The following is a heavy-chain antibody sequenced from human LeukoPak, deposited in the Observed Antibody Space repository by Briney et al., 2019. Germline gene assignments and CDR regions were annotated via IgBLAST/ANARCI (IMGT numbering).Heavy chain of an antibody. Sequence: GGSLRLSCAASGFTVSTNYMSWVRQAPGKGLEWVSLIHSGGLTYYADSVKGRFTISRDNSKNTLYLQMNSLRAEDTAVYYCARAQYSGRYWGDFDNWGQGTLVTVSS. CDR2: IHSGGLT. CDR3: ARAQYSGRYWGDFDN. J-gene: IGHJ4*02. CDR1: GFTVSTNY. D-gene: IGHD1-26*01. V-gene: IGHV3-53*01.